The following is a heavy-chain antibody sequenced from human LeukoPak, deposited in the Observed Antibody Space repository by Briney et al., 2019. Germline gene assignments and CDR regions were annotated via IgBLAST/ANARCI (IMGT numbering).Heavy chain of an antibody. J-gene: IGHJ5*02. CDR2: MNPNSGNT. CDR1: GYTFTSYD. CDR3: ARGDSRSQYNWFDP. Sequence: ASVKVSCKASGYTFTSYDINWVRQATGQGLEWMGWMNPNSGNTGYAQKFQGRVTMTRNTSISTAYMELSSLRSEDTAVYYCARGDSRSQYNWFDPWGQGTLVTVSS. V-gene: IGHV1-8*01. D-gene: IGHD3-22*01.